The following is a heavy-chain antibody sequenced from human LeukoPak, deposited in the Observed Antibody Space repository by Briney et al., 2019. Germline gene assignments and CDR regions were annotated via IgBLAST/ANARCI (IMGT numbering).Heavy chain of an antibody. J-gene: IGHJ5*02. CDR1: GYSFTRYG. CDR3: ARDWYCPNDVCYNCFDP. CDR2: ISTDNGKT. V-gene: IGHV1-18*01. Sequence: GASVKVSCKTSGYSFTRYGIGWVRQAPGQGREWMGWISTDNGKTNYAQKFRGRVTMTTDTPTNPAYMELRSLRSEDTAMYYCARDWYCPNDVCYNCFDPWGQGTLVSVSS. D-gene: IGHD2-8*01.